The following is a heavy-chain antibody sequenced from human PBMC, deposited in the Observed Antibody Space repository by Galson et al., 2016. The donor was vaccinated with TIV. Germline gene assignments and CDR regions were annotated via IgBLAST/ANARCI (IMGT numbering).Heavy chain of an antibody. CDR2: FDPEQHKK. V-gene: IGHV1-24*01. D-gene: IGHD2/OR15-2a*01. CDR1: GDSLSDLS. J-gene: IGHJ4*02. CDR3: ASVAWFPGLSLDN. Sequence: SVKVSCKVSGDSLSDLSMHWVRQAPGKGLEWMAGFDPEQHKKIYAQKLEGRVTLTDGTSTDTAFLELSSLSFEDMAVYYCASVAWFPGLSLDNWGQGALVIVSS.